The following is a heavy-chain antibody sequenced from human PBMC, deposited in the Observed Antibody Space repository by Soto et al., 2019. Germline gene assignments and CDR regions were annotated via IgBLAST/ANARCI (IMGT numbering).Heavy chain of an antibody. J-gene: IGHJ6*02. CDR2: IYHSGST. V-gene: IGHV4-39*07. Sequence: PSETLSLTCTVSGGSISSSSYYWGWIRQPPGKGLEWIGSIYHSGSTHYNPSLESRVTISVDTSKNQFSLKLSSVTAADTAVYYCAREGVVQAAILGYGMDVWGQGTTVTVSS. D-gene: IGHD2-2*02. CDR3: AREGVVQAAILGYGMDV. CDR1: GGSISSSSYY.